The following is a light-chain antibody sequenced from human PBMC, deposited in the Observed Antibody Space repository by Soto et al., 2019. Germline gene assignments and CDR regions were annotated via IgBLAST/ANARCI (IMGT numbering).Light chain of an antibody. CDR2: GAS. CDR3: QQYDNWPPWA. J-gene: IGKJ1*01. V-gene: IGKV3-15*01. Sequence: EVVMTQSPATLSVSPGERATLSCRASQSVSSNLAWYQQKPGQAPRLLIYGASTRATGIPARFSGSGSGTEFTLTISSLQSEDFAVYYCQQYDNWPPWAFGQGTQVEI. CDR1: QSVSSN.